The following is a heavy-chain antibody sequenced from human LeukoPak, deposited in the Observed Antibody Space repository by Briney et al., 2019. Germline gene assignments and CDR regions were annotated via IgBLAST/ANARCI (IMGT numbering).Heavy chain of an antibody. J-gene: IGHJ6*03. Sequence: GGSLRLSCVASRFTFSSFSVSWVRQAPGKGLEWVANIKQDGSEKYYVDSVKGRFTVSRDNAKNSLYLQMNSLRAEDTAVYYCARSTITMVRGVIKTTTTWYSYYYMDVWGKGTTVTVSS. D-gene: IGHD3-10*01. CDR3: ARSTITMVRGVIKTTTTWYSYYYMDV. V-gene: IGHV3-7*01. CDR1: RFTFSSFS. CDR2: IKQDGSEK.